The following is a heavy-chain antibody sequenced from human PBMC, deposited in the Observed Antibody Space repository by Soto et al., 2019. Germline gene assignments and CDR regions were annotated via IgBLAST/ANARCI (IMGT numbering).Heavy chain of an antibody. CDR1: GFTFTRYS. CDR2: ISSTTNYI. CDR3: ARESEDLTSNFDY. V-gene: IGHV3-21*01. Sequence: EVPLVESGGGLVKPGGSLRLSCAASGFTFTRYSMNWVRQAPGQGLEWVSSISSTTNYIYYADSMKGRFTVSRDNAKTSVYLEMNSLSVEDTAVYYCARESEDLTSNFDYWGQGTLVTVSS. J-gene: IGHJ4*02.